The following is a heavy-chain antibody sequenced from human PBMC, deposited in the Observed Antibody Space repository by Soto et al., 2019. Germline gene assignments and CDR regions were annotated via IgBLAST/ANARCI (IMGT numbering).Heavy chain of an antibody. CDR3: ARAYEAAAGFYYYGMDV. CDR2: ISSSGSTI. D-gene: IGHD6-13*01. CDR1: GFTFSSYE. Sequence: PGGSLRLSCAASGFTFSSYEMNWVRQAPGKGLEWVSYISSSGSTIYYADSVKGRFTISRDNAKNSLYLQMNSLRAEDTAVYYCARAYEAAAGFYYYGMDVWGQGTTVTVSS. J-gene: IGHJ6*02. V-gene: IGHV3-48*03.